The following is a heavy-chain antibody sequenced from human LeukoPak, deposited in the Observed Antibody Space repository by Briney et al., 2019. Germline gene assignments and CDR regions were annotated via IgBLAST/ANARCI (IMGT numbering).Heavy chain of an antibody. CDR1: GFTFSEYW. Sequence: GGSLRLSCAAYGFTFSEYWMTWVRQAPGKGLESVANIKKGGSEKNYVDSVKGRFTISRDNAKNSLYLQMNSLRAEDTAVYYCAKVKPRDPMIADYWGQGTLVTVSS. CDR2: IKKGGSEK. V-gene: IGHV3-7*03. CDR3: AKVKPRDPMIADY. D-gene: IGHD3-22*01. J-gene: IGHJ4*02.